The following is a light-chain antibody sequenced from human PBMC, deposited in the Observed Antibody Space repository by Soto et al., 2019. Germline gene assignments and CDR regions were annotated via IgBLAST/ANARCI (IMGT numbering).Light chain of an antibody. Sequence: EIVRTQSPGTLSVSPGERATLSCRASQSVRSNLAWYQQKPGQAPRLLIYEASTRATGIPARFSGSGSGTEFTLTISSLQSEDFAVYHCQQYNNWPPFTFGPGTKVDIK. CDR2: EAS. CDR1: QSVRSN. CDR3: QQYNNWPPFT. V-gene: IGKV3-15*01. J-gene: IGKJ3*01.